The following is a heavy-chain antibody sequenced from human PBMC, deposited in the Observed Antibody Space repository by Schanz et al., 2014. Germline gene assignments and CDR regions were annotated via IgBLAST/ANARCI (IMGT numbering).Heavy chain of an antibody. CDR1: GFTFSSYG. D-gene: IGHD2-21*02. V-gene: IGHV3-30*02. J-gene: IGHJ4*02. Sequence: QVQLVESGGGVVQPGGSLRLSCAASGFTFSSYGMHWVRQAPGKGLEWVAFVRFDGSERYYADSVKGRFTISRDDSKSTLHLQMNSLRAEDTALYYCAKDLEPQCGGDCPLTWGQGTLVTVSS. CDR2: VRFDGSER. CDR3: AKDLEPQCGGDCPLT.